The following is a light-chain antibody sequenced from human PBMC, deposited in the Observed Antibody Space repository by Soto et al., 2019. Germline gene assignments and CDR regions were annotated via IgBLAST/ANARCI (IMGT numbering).Light chain of an antibody. CDR3: SSYTSSSPYV. Sequence: QSVLTQAVYVSRSPGQSIPIFCTGTSSDVGGYNYVSWYQQHPGKAPKLMIYDVSNRPSGVSNRFSGSKSGNTASLTISGLQAEDEADYYCSSYTSSSPYVFGTGTKVTVL. CDR1: SSDVGGYNY. V-gene: IGLV2-14*01. CDR2: DVS. J-gene: IGLJ1*01.